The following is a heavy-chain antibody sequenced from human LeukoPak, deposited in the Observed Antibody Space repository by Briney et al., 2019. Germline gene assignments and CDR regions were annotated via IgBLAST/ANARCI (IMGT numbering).Heavy chain of an antibody. CDR1: GFTFSSYE. D-gene: IGHD3-10*01. V-gene: IGHV3-48*03. CDR2: ISSSGSTI. CDR3: RGTGELLAY. Sequence: PGGSLRLSCAASGFTFSSYEMNWVRQAPGKGLEWVSYISSSGSTIYYADSVKGRFTISRDNSKNTLYLQMNSLRAEDTAVYYCRGTGELLAYWGQGTLVTVSS. J-gene: IGHJ4*02.